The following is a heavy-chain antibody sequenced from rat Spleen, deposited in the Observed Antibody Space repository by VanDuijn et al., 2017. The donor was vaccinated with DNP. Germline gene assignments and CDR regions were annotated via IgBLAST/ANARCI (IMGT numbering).Heavy chain of an antibody. D-gene: IGHD3-8*01. CDR3: SSNPHLRTAAPFDY. CDR2: IGPSGGNT. CDR1: GFTFNNYW. Sequence: EVKLVESGGGLVQPGRSLKLSCVASGFTFNNYWMSWIRQGPTKGLEWVAAIGPSGGNTYYRDSVKGRFTISRDNAKSTLYLQVNSLRSEDTATYYCSSNPHLRTAAPFDYWGQGAMVTVSS. V-gene: IGHV5-31*01. J-gene: IGHJ2*01.